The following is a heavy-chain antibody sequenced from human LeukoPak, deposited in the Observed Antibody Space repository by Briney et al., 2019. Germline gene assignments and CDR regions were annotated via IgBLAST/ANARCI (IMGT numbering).Heavy chain of an antibody. CDR1: GFIFSRHG. Sequence: GRSLRLSCAASGFIFSRHGMHWVRQAPGKGLEWVAIISNDGSRKYYAHSVEGRFTISRDNSKNTLYLQMDSLRAEDTAVYYCARDRAWNYFDYWGQGTLVTFSS. CDR2: ISNDGSRK. V-gene: IGHV3-30*03. J-gene: IGHJ4*02. CDR3: ARDRAWNYFDY. D-gene: IGHD3-3*01.